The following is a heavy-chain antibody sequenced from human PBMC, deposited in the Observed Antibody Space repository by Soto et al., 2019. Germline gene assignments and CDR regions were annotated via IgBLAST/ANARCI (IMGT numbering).Heavy chain of an antibody. CDR3: AREGDAPDYYYGMDV. V-gene: IGHV1-18*01. Sequence: QVQLVQSGGEVKKPGASVKVSCKASGYTFTSYGISWVRQAPGQGLEWMGWISGHNGKTNYAQKVQDRVTMTTDTSTSTVYMELRTLRSDDTPVHYCAREGDAPDYYYGMDVWGQGTTVTVSS. D-gene: IGHD2-21*02. J-gene: IGHJ6*02. CDR2: ISGHNGKT. CDR1: GYTFTSYG.